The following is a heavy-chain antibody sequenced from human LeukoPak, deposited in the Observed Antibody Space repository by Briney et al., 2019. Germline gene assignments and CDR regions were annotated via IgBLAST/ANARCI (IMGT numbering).Heavy chain of an antibody. CDR2: ISGSGGST. CDR1: GFTFSSYA. J-gene: IGHJ4*02. V-gene: IGHV3-23*01. D-gene: IGHD6-13*01. CDR3: AKDSGGLAAAGPEIFDH. Sequence: GGSLRLSCAASGFTFSSYAMSWVRQAPGKGLEWVSAISGSGGSTYYADSVKGRFTISRDNSKNTLYLQMNSLRAEDTAVYYCAKDSGGLAAAGPEIFDHWGQGTLVTVSS.